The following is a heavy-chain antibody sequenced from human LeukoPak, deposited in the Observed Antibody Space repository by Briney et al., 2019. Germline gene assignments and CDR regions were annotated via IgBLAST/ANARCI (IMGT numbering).Heavy chain of an antibody. CDR3: AKDRGRAVAGSEFDY. J-gene: IGHJ4*02. CDR1: GFTFSNFG. CDR2: IRYDGSNK. Sequence: GGSLRLSCAASGFTFSNFGMHWVRQAPGKGLEWVAFIRYDGSNKYYADSVKGRFTISRDNSKNTLYLQMNSLRAEDTAVYYCAKDRGRAVAGSEFDYWGQGTLVTVSS. D-gene: IGHD6-19*01. V-gene: IGHV3-30*02.